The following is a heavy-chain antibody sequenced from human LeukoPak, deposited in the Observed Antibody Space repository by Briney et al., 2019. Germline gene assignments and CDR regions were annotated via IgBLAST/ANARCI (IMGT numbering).Heavy chain of an antibody. J-gene: IGHJ4*02. CDR1: GGTFSSYA. CDR2: IIPIFGTA. D-gene: IGHD3-22*01. V-gene: IGHV1-69*06. CDR3: ATAPGYYFHYFDY. Sequence: ASVKVSCKASGGTFSSYAISWVRQAPGQGLEWMGGIIPIFGTANYAQKFQGRVTMTEDTSTDTAYMELSSLRSEDTAVYYCATAPGYYFHYFDYWGQGTLVTVSS.